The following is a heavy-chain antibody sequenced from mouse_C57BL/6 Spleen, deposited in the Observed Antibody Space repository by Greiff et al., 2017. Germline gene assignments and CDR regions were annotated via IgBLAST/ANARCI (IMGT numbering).Heavy chain of an antibody. Sequence: VKLVESGPELVKPGASVKLSCKASGYTFTSYDINWVKQRPGQGLAWIGWIYPRDGSTKDNEKFKGKATLTVDTSSSTAYTELHSLTSEDSAVYFCASPNPSDYGGSSVYYAMDYWGQGTSVTVSS. CDR3: ASPNPSDYGGSSVYYAMDY. V-gene: IGHV1-85*01. CDR1: GYTFTSYD. J-gene: IGHJ4*01. D-gene: IGHD1-1*01. CDR2: IYPRDGST.